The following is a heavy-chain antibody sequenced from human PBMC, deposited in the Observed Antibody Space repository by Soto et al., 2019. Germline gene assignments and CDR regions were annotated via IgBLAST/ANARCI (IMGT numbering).Heavy chain of an antibody. CDR1: GFTFSSYA. J-gene: IGHJ4*02. D-gene: IGHD3-10*01. Sequence: GGSLRLSCAASGFTFSSYAMSWVRQAPGKGLEWVSAISGSGGSTYYADSVKGRFTISRDNSKNTLYLQMNSLRAEDTAVYYCAKDLDYYYGSGSPFDYWGQGTLVTVSS. V-gene: IGHV3-23*01. CDR3: AKDLDYYYGSGSPFDY. CDR2: ISGSGGST.